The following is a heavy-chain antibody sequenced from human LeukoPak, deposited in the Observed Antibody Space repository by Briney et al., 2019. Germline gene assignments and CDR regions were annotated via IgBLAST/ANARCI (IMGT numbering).Heavy chain of an antibody. CDR3: ATRSSTLAAARCFDG. V-gene: IGHV4-34*01. CDR1: GESFSAYF. D-gene: IGHD6-6*01. Sequence: SSETLSLTCAVHGESFSAYFWSWIRQVPGKGLEWIGEIDHRGSSNYNPPLKSRATISVDTSKNHFSLSLTSVTAADTAVYYCATRSSTLAAARCFDGWGQGTVVTVSS. CDR2: IDHRGSS. J-gene: IGHJ4*03.